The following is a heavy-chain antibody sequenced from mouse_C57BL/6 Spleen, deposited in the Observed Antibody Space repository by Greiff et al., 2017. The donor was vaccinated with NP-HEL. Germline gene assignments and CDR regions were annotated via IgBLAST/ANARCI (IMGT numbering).Heavy chain of an antibody. D-gene: IGHD2-4*01. CDR1: GFTFSDYG. V-gene: IGHV5-17*01. CDR3: ARPRIYYDYDYAMDY. Sequence: EVMLVESGGGLVKPGGSLKLSCAASGFTFSDYGMHWVRQAPEKGLEWVAYISSGSSTIYYADTVKGRFTISRDNAKNTLFLQMTSLRSEDTAMYYCARPRIYYDYDYAMDYWGQGTSVTVSS. CDR2: ISSGSSTI. J-gene: IGHJ4*01.